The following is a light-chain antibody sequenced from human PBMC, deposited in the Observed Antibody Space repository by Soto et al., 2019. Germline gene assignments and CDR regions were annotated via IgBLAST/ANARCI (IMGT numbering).Light chain of an antibody. Sequence: QAVVTQPPSASGSPGQSVTISCTGTSSDVGGYDFVSWYQQHPGKAPKLMIYEVNKRPSGVPDRFSGSKSGNTASLTVSGIQAEDEADYYCSSYAGSNNYVFGTGTKLTVL. V-gene: IGLV2-8*01. CDR2: EVN. J-gene: IGLJ1*01. CDR1: SSDVGGYDF. CDR3: SSYAGSNNYV.